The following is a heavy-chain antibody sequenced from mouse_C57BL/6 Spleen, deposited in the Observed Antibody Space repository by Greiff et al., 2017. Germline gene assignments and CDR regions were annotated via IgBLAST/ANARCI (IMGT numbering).Heavy chain of an antibody. CDR2: IYPGSGNT. V-gene: IGHV1-76*01. CDR3: ARKEGPIYYDYDGGDYFDY. Sequence: QVQLKQSGAELVRPGASVKLSCKASGYTFTDYYINWVKQRPGPGLEWIARIYPGSGNTYYNEKFKGKATLTAEKSSSTAYMQLSSLTSEDSAVYFCARKEGPIYYDYDGGDYFDYWGQGTTLTVSS. D-gene: IGHD2-4*01. CDR1: GYTFTDYY. J-gene: IGHJ2*01.